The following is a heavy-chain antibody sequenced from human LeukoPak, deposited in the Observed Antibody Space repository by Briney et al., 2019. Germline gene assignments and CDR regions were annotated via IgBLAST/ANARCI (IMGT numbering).Heavy chain of an antibody. CDR1: GGSISSSSYY. Sequence: SETLSLTCTVSGGSISSSSYYWGWIRQPPGKGLEWIGSIYYSGSTYYNPSPKSRVTISVDTSKNQFSLKLSSVTAADTAVYYCAREADTAMFSWFDPWGQGTLVTVSS. D-gene: IGHD5-18*01. CDR3: AREADTAMFSWFDP. V-gene: IGHV4-39*07. CDR2: IYYSGST. J-gene: IGHJ5*02.